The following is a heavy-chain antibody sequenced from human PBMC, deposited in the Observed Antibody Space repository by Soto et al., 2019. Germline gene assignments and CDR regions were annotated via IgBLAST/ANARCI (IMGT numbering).Heavy chain of an antibody. CDR2: ISSSSSTI. CDR1: GSTFSSYS. CDR3: ARDNYRMTTVTTDAFDI. V-gene: IGHV3-48*01. J-gene: IGHJ3*02. D-gene: IGHD4-17*01. Sequence: GGSLRLSCAASGSTFSSYSMNWVRQAPGKGLEWVSYISSSSSTIYYADSVKGRFTISRDNAKNSLYLQMNSLRAEDTAVYYCARDNYRMTTVTTDAFDIWGQGTMVTVSS.